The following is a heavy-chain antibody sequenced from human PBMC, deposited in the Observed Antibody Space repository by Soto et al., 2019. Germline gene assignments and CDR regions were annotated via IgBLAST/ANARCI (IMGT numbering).Heavy chain of an antibody. Sequence: ASVKVSCKASGYTFTSYGISWVRQAPGQGLEWMGWISAYNGNTNYAQKLQGRVTMTTDTSTSTAYMELRSLRSDDTAVYYCARGYGSGSYYSHGPQMDVWGQGTTVTVAS. CDR1: GYTFTSYG. J-gene: IGHJ6*02. D-gene: IGHD3-10*01. V-gene: IGHV1-18*01. CDR2: ISAYNGNT. CDR3: ARGYGSGSYYSHGPQMDV.